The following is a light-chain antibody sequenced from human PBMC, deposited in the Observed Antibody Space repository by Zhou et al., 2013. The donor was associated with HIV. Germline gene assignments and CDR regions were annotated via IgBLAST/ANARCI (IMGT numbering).Light chain of an antibody. J-gene: IGKJ4*01. Sequence: DIQLTQSPSFLSASVGDRVTITCRASQAISSHLAWYQHTPGKAPKLLIYTASTLQSGVPSSFRGSGSGTLFTLTINNLQPEDFATYSCQQLNSYPLTFGGGTKVEI. CDR2: TAS. CDR1: QAISSH. CDR3: QQLNSYPLT. V-gene: IGKV1-9*01.